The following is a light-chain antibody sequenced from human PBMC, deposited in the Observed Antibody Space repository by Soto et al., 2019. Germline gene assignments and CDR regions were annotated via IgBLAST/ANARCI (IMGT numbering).Light chain of an antibody. J-gene: IGLJ1*01. V-gene: IGLV2-14*01. CDR3: CAITGPASHYV. CDR1: NSDVGSSVY. CDR2: EVN. Sequence: SALTRPASSSGSPGQSISFSCAGSNSDVGSSVYVSWYRQHPGKAPQLIIYEVNKQPSGVSNRFSGTKSGNTASLTICGLPHDDEADYYCCAITGPASHYVFGTGPKVT.